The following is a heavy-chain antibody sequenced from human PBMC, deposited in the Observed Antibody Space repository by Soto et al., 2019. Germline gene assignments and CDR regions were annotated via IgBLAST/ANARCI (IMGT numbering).Heavy chain of an antibody. CDR3: ARVLYYGSGSYSPYGMDV. V-gene: IGHV1-69*01. D-gene: IGHD3-10*01. J-gene: IGHJ6*02. Sequence: QVQLVQSGAEVKKAGSSVKVSCKTSGVSFNNNGIGWVRQAPGHGLEWMGGVSPPFRTSNYARKFQGRISSTADASTGTVQMELSSLTSEDPAEYYCARVLYYGSGSYSPYGMDVWGQGTTVTVSS. CDR1: GVSFNNNG. CDR2: VSPPFRTS.